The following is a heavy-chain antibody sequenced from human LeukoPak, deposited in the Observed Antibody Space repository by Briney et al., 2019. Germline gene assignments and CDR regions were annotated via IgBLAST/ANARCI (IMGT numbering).Heavy chain of an antibody. CDR3: ARGWRSTSWYIAAFDL. D-gene: IGHD6-13*01. Sequence: SETLSLTCTVSSGSINRGGFYWSWLRQLPGQGLEWLGYLSDNGNTYYTPSLRSRILVSSDISDAQFSLTLKSVTAADTAIYYCARGWRSTSWYIAAFDLWGPGTAVAVVS. CDR1: SGSINRGGFY. J-gene: IGHJ3*01. CDR2: LSDNGNT. V-gene: IGHV4-31*03.